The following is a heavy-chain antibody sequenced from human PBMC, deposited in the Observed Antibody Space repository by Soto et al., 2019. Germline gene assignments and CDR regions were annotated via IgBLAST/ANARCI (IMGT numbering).Heavy chain of an antibody. D-gene: IGHD3-22*01. CDR2: IWHDGGRQ. CDR3: ARDLTSGYTDS. Sequence: QVHLVESGGGVVQPGGSLRLSCVASGFSYGGYGMHWVRQAPGKGLEWVAVIWHDGGRQYYADSVKGRFTVSRDNAKNTLYLQMNSLRAEDTAVYYCARDLTSGYTDSWGQETLVIVSS. J-gene: IGHJ5*01. CDR1: GFSYGGYG. V-gene: IGHV3-33*01.